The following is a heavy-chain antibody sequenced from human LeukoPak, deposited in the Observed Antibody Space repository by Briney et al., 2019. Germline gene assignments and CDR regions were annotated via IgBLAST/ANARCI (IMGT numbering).Heavy chain of an antibody. V-gene: IGHV1-69*04. CDR2: IIPILGIA. CDR1: GGTFSSYA. Sequence: GSSVKVSCKASGGTFSSYAISWVRQAPGQGLEWMGRIIPILGIANYAQKFQGRVTITADKSTSTAYMELSSLRSEDTAVYYCARGESGTYCGGDCSDWYFDLWGRGALVTVSS. CDR3: ARGESGTYCGGDCSDWYFDL. D-gene: IGHD2-21*02. J-gene: IGHJ2*01.